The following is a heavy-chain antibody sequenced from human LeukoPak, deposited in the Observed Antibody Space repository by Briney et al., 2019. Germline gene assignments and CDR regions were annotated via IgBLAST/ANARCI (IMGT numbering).Heavy chain of an antibody. J-gene: IGHJ4*02. Sequence: PGGSLRLSCAASGFTVSNSYISWVRQTPGKGLEYVSLIYGDGITEYYADSVKGRFTISRDNSKNTLHLQMNDLRAEDTAVYYCARGGRYSSSWSSNWGQGTLVTVSS. V-gene: IGHV3-66*01. CDR2: IYGDGIT. D-gene: IGHD6-13*01. CDR1: GFTVSNSY. CDR3: ARGGRYSSSWSSN.